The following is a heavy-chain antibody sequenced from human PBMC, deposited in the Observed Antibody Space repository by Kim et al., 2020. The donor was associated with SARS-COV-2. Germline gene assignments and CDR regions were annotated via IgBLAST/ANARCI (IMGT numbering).Heavy chain of an antibody. D-gene: IGHD3-22*01. Sequence: RVTISVDTSKNQFSLKLSSVTAADTAVYYCARDPYYYDSSGFYGMDVWGQGTTVTVSS. V-gene: IGHV4-31*02. J-gene: IGHJ6*02. CDR3: ARDPYYYDSSGFYGMDV.